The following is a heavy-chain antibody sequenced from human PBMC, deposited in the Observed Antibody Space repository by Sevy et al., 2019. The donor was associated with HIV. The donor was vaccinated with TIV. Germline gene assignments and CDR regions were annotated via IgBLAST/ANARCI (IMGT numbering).Heavy chain of an antibody. J-gene: IGHJ4*02. CDR2: ISGSGGST. Sequence: GGSLRLSCAASGFTFSSYAMSWVRQAPGKGLEWVSAISGSGGSTYYADSVKGRFTISRDNPKNTLYLQMNSLRAEDTAVYYCAKDLYDILTGYSTTFDYWGQGTLVTVSS. CDR1: GFTFSSYA. V-gene: IGHV3-23*01. D-gene: IGHD3-9*01. CDR3: AKDLYDILTGYSTTFDY.